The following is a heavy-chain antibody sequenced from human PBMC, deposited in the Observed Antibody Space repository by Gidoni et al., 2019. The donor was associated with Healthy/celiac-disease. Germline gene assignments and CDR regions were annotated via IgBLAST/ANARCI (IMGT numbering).Heavy chain of an antibody. D-gene: IGHD3-10*01. V-gene: IGHV1-8*01. CDR2: MTPNSGNT. J-gene: IGHJ4*02. Sequence: QVQLVQSWAEVQQPGASVKVSSKASVYTFTSYDMNWVRQETGQGVEWMGWMTPNSGNTGDAQKVKGRVNMTRNTSISTAYMELSSLRSEDTAVYYGARGRQYDGSGGDFDYWGQGTLVTVSS. CDR3: ARGRQYDGSGGDFDY. CDR1: VYTFTSYD.